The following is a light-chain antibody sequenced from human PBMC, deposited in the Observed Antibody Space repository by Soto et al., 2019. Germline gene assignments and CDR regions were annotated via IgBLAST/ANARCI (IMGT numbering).Light chain of an antibody. CDR3: CSYAGSSTLV. CDR1: SSDVGSYTL. Sequence: QSALTQPASVSGSPGQSITISCTGTSSDVGSYTLVSWYQQHPGKAPKLMIYEVSQRPSGVFNRFSGSKSGNTASLTISGLLAEDEADYYCCSYAGSSTLVFGGGTKLTVL. J-gene: IGLJ3*02. CDR2: EVS. V-gene: IGLV2-23*02.